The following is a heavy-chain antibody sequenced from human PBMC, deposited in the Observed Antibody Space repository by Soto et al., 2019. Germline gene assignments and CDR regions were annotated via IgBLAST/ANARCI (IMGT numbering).Heavy chain of an antibody. Sequence: SQILSLTCVISGDSVSSNSAAWNWIRQSPSRGLEWLGRTYYRSKWYNDYAVFVKSRITIKPDTSKNHFSLQLNSVAPEDTAVYYCARLAPGGSGGGGDYWGQGTLVTVSS. CDR3: ARLAPGGSGGGGDY. CDR2: TYYRSKWYN. CDR1: GDSVSSNSAA. D-gene: IGHD6-19*01. J-gene: IGHJ4*02. V-gene: IGHV6-1*01.